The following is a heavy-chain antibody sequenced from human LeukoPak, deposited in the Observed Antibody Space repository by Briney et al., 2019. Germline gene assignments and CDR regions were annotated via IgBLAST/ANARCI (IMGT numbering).Heavy chain of an antibody. V-gene: IGHV4-30-4*08. J-gene: IGHJ4*02. CDR1: GGSISSGDYY. CDR2: IYYSGST. Sequence: SETLSLTCTVSGGSISSGDYYWSWLRQPPGKGLEWIGYIYYSGSTYYNPSLKSRVTISVDTSKNPFSLKLSSVTAADTAVYSCARVGRPYSSSSFDYWGQGPLV. CDR3: ARVGRPYSSSSFDY. D-gene: IGHD6-13*01.